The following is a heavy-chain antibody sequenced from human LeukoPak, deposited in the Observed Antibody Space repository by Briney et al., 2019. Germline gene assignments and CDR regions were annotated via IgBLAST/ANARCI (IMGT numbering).Heavy chain of an antibody. D-gene: IGHD3-22*01. CDR2: ISYDGSDK. CDR3: AKDAMIYDSSAFGY. V-gene: IGHV3-30*18. CDR1: GFTFSSYG. J-gene: IGHJ4*02. Sequence: AGGSLRLSCAASGFTFSSYGLHWVRQAPGKGLEWVAVISYDGSDKFYADSVKGRFTISRDNSKNTLYLQMNSLRAEDTAVYYCAKDAMIYDSSAFGYWGQGTLVTVSS.